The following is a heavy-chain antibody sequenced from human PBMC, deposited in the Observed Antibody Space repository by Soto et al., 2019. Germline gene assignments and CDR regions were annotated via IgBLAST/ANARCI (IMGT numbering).Heavy chain of an antibody. Sequence: QVQLQQSGPGLVKPSQTLSLTCAICGDRVSSNSAAWNWVMQSPSRGLEWLGRIYFRSRCYSNYSLSVKSRITTNPDTSQNQFSLQLNSVTPEDTAVYYCARDPPFSSGALDVWGQGTTVTVSS. CDR1: GDRVSSNSAA. D-gene: IGHD1-26*01. J-gene: IGHJ6*02. CDR3: ARDPPFSSGALDV. CDR2: IYFRSRCYS. V-gene: IGHV6-1*01.